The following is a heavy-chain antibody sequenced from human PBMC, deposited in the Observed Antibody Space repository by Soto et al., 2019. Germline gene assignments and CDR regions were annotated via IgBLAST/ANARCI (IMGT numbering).Heavy chain of an antibody. CDR1: GCTCISYS. Sequence: GVSLRLSWAASGCTCISYSRNWVLQAPGKGLEWVSSISSSSSYIYYADSVKGRFTISRDNAKNSLYLQMNSLRAEDTAVYYCARDHWPLRSGWYGGYSGMDVWDQGTTVTVSS. V-gene: IGHV3-21*01. J-gene: IGHJ6*02. CDR3: ARDHWPLRSGWYGGYSGMDV. CDR2: ISSSSSYI. D-gene: IGHD6-19*01.